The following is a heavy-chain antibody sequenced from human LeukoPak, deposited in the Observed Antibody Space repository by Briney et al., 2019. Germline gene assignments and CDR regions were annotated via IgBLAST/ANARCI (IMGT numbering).Heavy chain of an antibody. CDR2: ISSTGIYT. Sequence: GGSLRLSCAASGFTFSSYAMHWVRQAPGKGLEWISYISSTGIYTNYADSVKGRFTISRDNAKNSLYLQMNSLRAEDTAVYYCARDRGRYTSGWYFDYWGQGTLVTVSS. V-gene: IGHV3-21*05. J-gene: IGHJ4*02. CDR3: ARDRGRYTSGWYFDY. D-gene: IGHD6-19*01. CDR1: GFTFSSYA.